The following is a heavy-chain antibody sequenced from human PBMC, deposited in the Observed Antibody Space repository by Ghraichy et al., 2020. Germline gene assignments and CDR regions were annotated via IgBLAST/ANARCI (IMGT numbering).Heavy chain of an antibody. J-gene: IGHJ3*02. Sequence: SETLSLTCTVSGGSISSYYWSWIRQPPGKGLEWIGYIYYSGSTNYNPSLKSRVTISVDTSKNQFSLKLSSVTAADTAVYYCARSPTARYSGSYGAFDIWGQGTMVTVSS. CDR1: GGSISSYY. CDR3: ARSPTARYSGSYGAFDI. D-gene: IGHD1-26*01. V-gene: IGHV4-59*01. CDR2: IYYSGST.